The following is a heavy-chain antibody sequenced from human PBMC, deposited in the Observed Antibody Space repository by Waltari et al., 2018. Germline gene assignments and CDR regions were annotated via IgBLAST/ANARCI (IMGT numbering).Heavy chain of an antibody. CDR2: ISPIFGTA. CDR1: GGTFSSYA. J-gene: IGHJ6*02. Sequence: QVQLVQSGAEVKKPGSSVKVSCKASGGTFSSYAISWVRQAPGQGLEWMGGISPIFGTANYAQKVQGRVTITTDESTSTAYMELSSLRSEDTAVYYCARAPIVVVPAATPYYYGMDVWGQGTTVTVSS. D-gene: IGHD2-2*02. CDR3: ARAPIVVVPAATPYYYGMDV. V-gene: IGHV1-69*05.